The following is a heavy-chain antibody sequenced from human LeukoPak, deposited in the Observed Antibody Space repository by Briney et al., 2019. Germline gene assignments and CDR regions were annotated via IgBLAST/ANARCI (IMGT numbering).Heavy chain of an antibody. D-gene: IGHD2-21*02. CDR3: ARDRLTYCGGDCGLDY. J-gene: IGHJ4*02. CDR2: ISGSGGST. Sequence: GGSLRLSCAASGFTFSRYDMSWVRQAPGKGLEWVSAISGSGGSTYYADSVKGRFTISRDNSKNTLYLQMNSLRAEDTAVYYCARDRLTYCGGDCGLDYWGQGTLVTVSS. CDR1: GFTFSRYD. V-gene: IGHV3-23*01.